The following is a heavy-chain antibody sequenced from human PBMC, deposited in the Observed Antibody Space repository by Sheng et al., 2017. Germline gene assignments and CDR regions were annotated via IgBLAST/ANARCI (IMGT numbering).Heavy chain of an antibody. CDR3: VRGFCSSSGCNMDV. CDR1: GFTFSTYE. J-gene: IGHJ6*02. CDR2: ITTTGSTT. Sequence: EVQLVESGGGLVQPGGSLRLSCLTSGFTFSTYEMNWVRQAPGKGLEWVSHITTTGSTTHYGDFVKGRFSISRDSAKNSLHLQMNSLRAEDTAVYYCVRGFCSSSGCNMDVWGQGTTVTVSS. D-gene: IGHD2-2*01. V-gene: IGHV3-48*03.